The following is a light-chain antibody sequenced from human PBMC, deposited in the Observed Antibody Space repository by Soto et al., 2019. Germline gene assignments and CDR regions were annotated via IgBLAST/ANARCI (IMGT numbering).Light chain of an antibody. V-gene: IGLV2-14*01. Sequence: QSVLTQPASVSGSPGQSITISCTGTGSDIRTYKYVSWFQHHPGKALKLIIFEVSNRPSGISDRFSGFKSANTAYLTISGVQPEDEADYHCSSYTTIKTVVFGGGTKVTVL. CDR3: SSYTTIKTVV. J-gene: IGLJ2*01. CDR2: EVS. CDR1: GSDIRTYKY.